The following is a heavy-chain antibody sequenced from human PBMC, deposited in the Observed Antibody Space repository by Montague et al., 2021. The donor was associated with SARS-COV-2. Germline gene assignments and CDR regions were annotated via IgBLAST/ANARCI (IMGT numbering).Heavy chain of an antibody. J-gene: IGHJ4*02. V-gene: IGHV4-34*01. D-gene: IGHD2-15*01. CDR3: ARAVSSSWHRFDY. CDR1: GGSFTGYS. CDR2: VKHPGGT. Sequence: SETLSLTCAVDGGSFTGYSWNWIRQPPGKGLEWIGEVKHPGGTNYNPSLKSRVTMSIDMSKNQFSLNLQSVTAADTAVYYCARAVSSSWHRFDYWGQGTLVTVSS.